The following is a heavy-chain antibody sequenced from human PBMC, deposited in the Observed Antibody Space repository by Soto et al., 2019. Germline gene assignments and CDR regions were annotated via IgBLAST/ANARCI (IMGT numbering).Heavy chain of an antibody. D-gene: IGHD5-12*01. CDR2: MNPNSGNT. J-gene: IGHJ4*02. CDR1: GDTFTSYD. Sequence: GASVTVSCKASGDTFTSYDRNWVRQATGQGLEWMGWMNPNSGNTGYAQKFQGRVTMTRNTSISTAYMELSSLRSEDTAVYYCATSGYSGYDYGGLPLWGQGTLVTVSS. CDR3: ATSGYSGYDYGGLPL. V-gene: IGHV1-8*01.